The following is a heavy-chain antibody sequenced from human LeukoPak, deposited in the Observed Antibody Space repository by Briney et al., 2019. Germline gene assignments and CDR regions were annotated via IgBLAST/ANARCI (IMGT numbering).Heavy chain of an antibody. CDR2: IDPSDSYT. D-gene: IGHD3-22*01. Sequence: GESLKISCKGSGYSFTSYWITWVRQMPGKGLEWMGTIDPSDSYTNYSPSFQGHVTISADKSISTAYLQWSSLKASGTAMYYCAYAVGDYDSFDYWGQGTLVTVSS. V-gene: IGHV5-10-1*01. J-gene: IGHJ4*02. CDR1: GYSFTSYW. CDR3: AYAVGDYDSFDY.